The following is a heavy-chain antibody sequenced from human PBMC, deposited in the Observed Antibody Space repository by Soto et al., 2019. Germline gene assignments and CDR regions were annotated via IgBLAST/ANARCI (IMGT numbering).Heavy chain of an antibody. CDR1: GFIFSSYA. Sequence: GGSLRLCCAASGFIFSSYAMHWVRQAPGKGLEWVAVISYDGSNKYYQDSMKSRITISRDNSKSTLYLQMNSLRAEDTAVYYCARGLAVAGTEYYFDYWGQGTLVTVSS. CDR3: ARGLAVAGTEYYFDY. J-gene: IGHJ4*02. V-gene: IGHV3-30-3*01. CDR2: ISYDGSNK. D-gene: IGHD6-19*01.